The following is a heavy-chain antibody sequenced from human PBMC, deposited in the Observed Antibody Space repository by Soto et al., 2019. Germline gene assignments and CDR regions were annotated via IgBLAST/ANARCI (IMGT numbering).Heavy chain of an antibody. V-gene: IGHV2-26*01. J-gene: IGHJ4*02. CDR2: IFSNDEK. Sequence: SGPTLVNPTETLTLTCTVSGFSLSNARMGVSWIRQPPGKALEWLAHIFSNDEKSYSTSLKSRLTISKDTSKSQVVLTMTNMDPVDTATYYCARVLRYFDWLPNRYYFDYWGQGTLVTVSS. CDR3: ARVLRYFDWLPNRYYFDY. CDR1: GFSLSNARMG. D-gene: IGHD3-9*01.